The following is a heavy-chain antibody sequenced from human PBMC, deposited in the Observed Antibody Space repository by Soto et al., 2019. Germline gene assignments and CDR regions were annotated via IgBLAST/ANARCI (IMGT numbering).Heavy chain of an antibody. V-gene: IGHV1-2*02. CDR2: INPKSGGT. J-gene: IGHJ3*02. CDR3: ATDRVAFDM. Sequence: ASVKVSCKASGYMFTGYYIHWVRQAPGQGLEWMGWINPKSGGTKYAEKFQGRVSMTGDTSITPAYLELSSLTSDDTAVYYCATDRVAFDMWGQGTKVTVSS. D-gene: IGHD3-22*01. CDR1: GYMFTGYY.